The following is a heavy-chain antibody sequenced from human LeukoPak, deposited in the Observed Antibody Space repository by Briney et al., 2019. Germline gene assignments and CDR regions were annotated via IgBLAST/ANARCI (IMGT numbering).Heavy chain of an antibody. D-gene: IGHD2-15*01. J-gene: IGHJ5*02. CDR2: IIPIFGTA. Sequence: ASVKVSCKASGGTFSSYAISWVRQAPGQGLEWMGGIIPIFGTANYAQKFQGRVTITADESTSTAYMELSSLRSEDTAVYYCAREPCGCGGSCYYQPTRNWFDPWGQGTLVTVSS. CDR3: AREPCGCGGSCYYQPTRNWFDP. V-gene: IGHV1-69*13. CDR1: GGTFSSYA.